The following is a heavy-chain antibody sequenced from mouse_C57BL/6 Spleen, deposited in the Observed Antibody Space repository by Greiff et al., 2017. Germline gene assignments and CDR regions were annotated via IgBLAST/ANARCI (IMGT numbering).Heavy chain of an antibody. D-gene: IGHD2-5*01. CDR3: ARDLYQLGGWFAY. CDR2: INPYNGGT. V-gene: IGHV1-19*01. Sequence: VQLQQSGPVLVKPGASVKMSCKASGYTFTDYYMNWVKQSHGKSLEWIGVINPYNGGTSYNQKFKGKATLTVDKSYSTAYMELNSLTSEDSAVYYCARDLYQLGGWFAYWGQGTLVTVSA. J-gene: IGHJ3*01. CDR1: GYTFTDYY.